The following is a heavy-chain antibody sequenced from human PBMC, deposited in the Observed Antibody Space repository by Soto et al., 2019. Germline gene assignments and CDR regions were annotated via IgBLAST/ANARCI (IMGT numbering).Heavy chain of an antibody. CDR1: GGSFSDYQ. V-gene: IGHV4-34*01. Sequence: QVQLQQWGAGLLKPSETLSLTCAVYGGSFSDYQWSWIRQTPGKGLEWIGEINDSGNINYNPSLKSRVTILVATANKQLSLKLSSVTAADTAVYYCARGLILWFGELSRRGGYYYDMDVWGKGTTVTVSS. CDR2: INDSGNI. D-gene: IGHD3-10*01. J-gene: IGHJ6*03. CDR3: ARGLILWFGELSRRGGYYYDMDV.